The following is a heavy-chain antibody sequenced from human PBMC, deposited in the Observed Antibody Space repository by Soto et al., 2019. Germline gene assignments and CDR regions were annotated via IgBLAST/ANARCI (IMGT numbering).Heavy chain of an antibody. Sequence: EVQLVETGGGLIQPGGSLRLSCAASGFTVSSNYMSWVRQAPGKGLEWVSVIYSGGSTYYADSVKGRFTISRDNSKNTLYLQMNSLRAEDTAVYYCARDFRQEYYGSGSYGAFDIWGQGTMVTVSS. CDR2: IYSGGST. J-gene: IGHJ3*02. CDR1: GFTVSSNY. V-gene: IGHV3-53*02. D-gene: IGHD3-10*01. CDR3: ARDFRQEYYGSGSYGAFDI.